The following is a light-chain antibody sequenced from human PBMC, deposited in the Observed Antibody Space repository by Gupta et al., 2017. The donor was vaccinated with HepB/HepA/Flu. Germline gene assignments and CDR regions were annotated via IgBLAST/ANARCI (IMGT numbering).Light chain of an antibody. V-gene: IGLV1-44*01. Sequence: QSVLTQPPSASGTPGQRVTISCSGSTSDIGVNTVNWYRHLPGSAPKLLIYHNDQRPSGVPDRFSASKSGTSASLAISGLQSGDEADYYCAAWHDSVDAPVFGGGTKLTVL. CDR2: HND. J-gene: IGLJ2*01. CDR1: TSDIGVNT. CDR3: AAWHDSVDAPV.